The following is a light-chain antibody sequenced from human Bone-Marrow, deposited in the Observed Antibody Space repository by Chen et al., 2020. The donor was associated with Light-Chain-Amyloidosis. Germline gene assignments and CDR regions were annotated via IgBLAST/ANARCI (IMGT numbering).Light chain of an antibody. CDR1: NIGSTS. J-gene: IGLJ3*02. CDR2: DDS. V-gene: IGLV3-21*02. CDR3: QGGDRSSDRPV. Sequence: SYVLTQPSSVSVAPGQMATIACGGNNIGSTSVHGYQQTPGQAPLLVVYDDSDRPSGIPERLSGSNSGNTATLTISRVEAGDEADYYCQGGDRSSDRPVFGGGTKLTVL.